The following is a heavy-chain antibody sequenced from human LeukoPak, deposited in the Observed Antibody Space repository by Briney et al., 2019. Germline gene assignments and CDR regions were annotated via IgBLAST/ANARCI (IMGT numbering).Heavy chain of an antibody. V-gene: IGHV3-21*01. D-gene: IGHD2-15*01. Sequence: GGSLRLSCAASGFTFSDYSMNWVRQAPGKGLKRVSTISSSSSYIYYADSVRGRFTISRDNAKNSLYLQMNSLRAEDTAVYYCARDRGIVVVVAVTYAQDDAFDIWGQGTRVTVSS. CDR1: GFTFSDYS. CDR3: ARDRGIVVVVAVTYAQDDAFDI. J-gene: IGHJ3*02. CDR2: ISSSSSYI.